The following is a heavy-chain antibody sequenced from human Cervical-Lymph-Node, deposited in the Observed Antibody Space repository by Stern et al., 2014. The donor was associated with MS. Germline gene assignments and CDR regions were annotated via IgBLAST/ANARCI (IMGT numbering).Heavy chain of an antibody. J-gene: IGHJ4*02. Sequence: QVQLQESGPGLVKPSQTLSLTCTVSGDSISSGGYYWNWIRQHPGKGLECIGYIHYSGRTYYNPSLKSRATISVDTSKKQFYLKLGSVTAADAAVYYCGREGGRVASGGTHHFDYWGQGILVTVSS. D-gene: IGHD3-16*01. CDR1: GDSISSGGYY. CDR2: IHYSGRT. CDR3: GREGGRVASGGTHHFDY. V-gene: IGHV4-31*03.